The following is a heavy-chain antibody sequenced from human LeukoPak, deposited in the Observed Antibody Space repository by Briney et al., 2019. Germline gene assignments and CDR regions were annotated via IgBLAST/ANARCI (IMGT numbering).Heavy chain of an antibody. J-gene: IGHJ3*02. Sequence: SETLSLTCTVSGGSISSSSYYWGWIRQPPGKGLEWIGSIYYSGSTHYNPSLKSRITISVDTSKNQFALKLNSVTAADTAVYYCARDDTYYDILTGYYFEAFDIWGQGTMVTVSS. V-gene: IGHV4-39*06. CDR3: ARDDTYYDILTGYYFEAFDI. D-gene: IGHD3-9*01. CDR1: GGSISSSSYY. CDR2: IYYSGST.